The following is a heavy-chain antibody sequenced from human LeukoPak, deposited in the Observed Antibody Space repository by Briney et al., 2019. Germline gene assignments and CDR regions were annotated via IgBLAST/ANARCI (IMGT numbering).Heavy chain of an antibody. CDR1: GGSISSYY. D-gene: IGHD6-6*01. J-gene: IGHJ4*02. Sequence: SVTLSLTCTVSGGSISSYYWTWIRQPPGKGQGLEWIGYIYYSGGTNYNPSLKSPVTISIDTSKNQVSLKLSSVTAADTAVYYCARLWDSSSSLDYWGQGTLVTVSS. CDR3: ARLWDSSSSLDY. CDR2: IYYSGGT. V-gene: IGHV4-59*08.